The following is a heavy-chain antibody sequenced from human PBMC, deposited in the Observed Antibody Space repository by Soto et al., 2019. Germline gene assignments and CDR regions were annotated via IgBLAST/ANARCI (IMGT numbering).Heavy chain of an antibody. CDR1: GGSISSGGYY. V-gene: IGHV4-61*08. J-gene: IGHJ5*02. CDR2: IYYSGST. D-gene: IGHD1-20*01. Sequence: SETLSLTCTVSGGSISSGGYYWSWIRQHPGKGLEWIGYIYYSGSTNYNSSLKSRVTILVDTPKNQFSLKLSSVTAADTAVYYCARVGVTGTTKSRWFDPWGQGTLVTVSS. CDR3: ARVGVTGTTKSRWFDP.